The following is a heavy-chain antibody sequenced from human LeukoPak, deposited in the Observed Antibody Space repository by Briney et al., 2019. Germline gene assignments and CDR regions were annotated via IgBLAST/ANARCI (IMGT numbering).Heavy chain of an antibody. CDR3: ARDDLRATVTTGYYYYGMDV. CDR2: IIPILGIA. CDR1: GGTFSSYA. D-gene: IGHD4-17*01. V-gene: IGHV1-69*04. Sequence: SVKVSCKTSGGTFSSYAISWVRQAPGQGLEWMGRIIPILGIANYAQKFQGRVTITADKSTSTAYMELSSLRSEDTAVYYCARDDLRATVTTGYYYYGMDVWGQGTTVTVSS. J-gene: IGHJ6*02.